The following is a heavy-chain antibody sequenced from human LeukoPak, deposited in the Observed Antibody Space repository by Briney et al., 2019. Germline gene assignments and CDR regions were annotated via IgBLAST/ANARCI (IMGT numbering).Heavy chain of an antibody. CDR1: GFTFSDYY. CDR3: ARDMTTVTPNPYYYYMDV. Sequence: GGSLRLSCAASGFTFSDYYMSWIRQAPGKGLEWVSYISSSGSTIYYADSVKGRFTISRDNAKNSLYPQMNSLRAEDTAVYYCARDMTTVTPNPYYYYMDVWGKGTTVTVSS. V-gene: IGHV3-11*04. J-gene: IGHJ6*03. D-gene: IGHD4-17*01. CDR2: ISSSGSTI.